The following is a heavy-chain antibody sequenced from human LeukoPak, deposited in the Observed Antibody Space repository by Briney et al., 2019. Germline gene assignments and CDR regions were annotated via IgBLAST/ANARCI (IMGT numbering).Heavy chain of an antibody. V-gene: IGHV4-59*01. CDR1: GGSISSYY. D-gene: IGHD3-3*01. CDR2: IYYSGST. CDR3: ARALSYGYDFWSGPADYYYGMDV. Sequence: PSETLSLTCTVSGGSISSYYWSWMRQPPGKGLEWIGYIYYSGSTNYNPSLKSRVTISVDTSKNQFSLKLSSVTAADTAVYYCARALSYGYDFWSGPADYYYGMDVWGQGTTVTVSS. J-gene: IGHJ6*02.